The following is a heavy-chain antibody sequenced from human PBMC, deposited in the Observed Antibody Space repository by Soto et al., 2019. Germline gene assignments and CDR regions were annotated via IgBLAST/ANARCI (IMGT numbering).Heavy chain of an antibody. D-gene: IGHD3-10*01. CDR2: INPNSGGT. CDR3: ARWGNYYGSVSYPRIYGMDV. J-gene: IGHJ6*02. CDR1: GYTFTGSY. Sequence: AEGKVSCKASGYTFTGSYMHWVRQAPGQGLEWMGWINPNSGGTNYAQKFQGWVTMTRDTSISTAYMELSRLRSDDTAVYYCARWGNYYGSVSYPRIYGMDVWGQGTTVTVSS. V-gene: IGHV1-2*04.